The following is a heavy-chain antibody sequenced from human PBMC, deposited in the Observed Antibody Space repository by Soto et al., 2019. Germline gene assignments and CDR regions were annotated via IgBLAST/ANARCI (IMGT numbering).Heavy chain of an antibody. CDR3: ARVGTSGWSPDY. CDR2: IFYSGGT. CDR1: GGSISGYY. Sequence: QLQLQESGPGLVKPSETLSLICSVSGGSISGYYWTWIRQPPGKGLEWIGYIFYSGGTNYNPSLKSRVTISVDTSKNQFSLKLSSVTAADTALYYCARVGTSGWSPDYWGRGTLVTVSS. J-gene: IGHJ4*02. V-gene: IGHV4-59*01. D-gene: IGHD6-19*01.